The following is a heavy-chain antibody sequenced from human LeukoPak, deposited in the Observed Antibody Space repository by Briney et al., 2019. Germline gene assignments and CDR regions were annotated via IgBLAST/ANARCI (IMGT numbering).Heavy chain of an antibody. CDR3: AKDIRSSWYYFQD. CDR2: ISGSGDRT. Sequence: PGGSLRLSCAASGFSFSNYAMTWVRQAPGKGLEWVSTISGSGDRTYYADSVKGRFTISRDNSKNTLYVQMNSLRAEDTAVYYCAKDIRSSWYYFQDWGQGTPVTVSS. J-gene: IGHJ1*01. V-gene: IGHV3-23*01. CDR1: GFSFSNYA. D-gene: IGHD6-13*01.